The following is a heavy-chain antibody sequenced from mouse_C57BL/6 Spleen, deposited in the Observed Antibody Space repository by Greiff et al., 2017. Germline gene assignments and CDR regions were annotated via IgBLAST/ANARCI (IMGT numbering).Heavy chain of an antibody. J-gene: IGHJ1*03. V-gene: IGHV1-53*01. CDR2: INPSNGGT. CDR3: AIKLGLSYWYFDV. CDR1: GYTFTSYW. Sequence: QVQLQQPGTELVKPGASVKLSCKASGYTFTSYWMHWVKQRPGKGLEWIGNINPSNGGTNYNEKFKSKATLTVDKASSTAYMQISSLTSADSAVYYCAIKLGLSYWYFDVWGTGTTVTVSS. D-gene: IGHD4-1*01.